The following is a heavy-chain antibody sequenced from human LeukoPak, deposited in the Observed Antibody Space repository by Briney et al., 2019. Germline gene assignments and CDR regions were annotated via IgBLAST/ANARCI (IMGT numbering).Heavy chain of an antibody. J-gene: IGHJ4*02. D-gene: IGHD6-19*01. CDR3: VAINSSGWPFPIDY. V-gene: IGHV4-4*02. Sequence: SETLSLTCAVSGGSISSSNWWSWVRQPPGKGLEWIGEIYHSGSTNYNPSLKSRVTISVDESKNQFSLKLSSVTAADTAVYYCVAINSSGWPFPIDYWGQGTLVTVSS. CDR1: GGSISSSNW. CDR2: IYHSGST.